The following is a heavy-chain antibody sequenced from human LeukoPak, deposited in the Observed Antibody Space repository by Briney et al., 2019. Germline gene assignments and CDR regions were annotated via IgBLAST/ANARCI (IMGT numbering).Heavy chain of an antibody. J-gene: IGHJ5*02. CDR2: ISGGGST. Sequence: GGSLRLSCAASGFTFNNYAMTWVRQAPGKGLEWVSAISGGGSTYYADSVKGRFTISRDNAKNSLYLQMDSLRAEDTAVYYCARDILSTMDDWFDPWGQGILVTVSS. CDR3: ARDILSTMDDWFDP. D-gene: IGHD4/OR15-4a*01. CDR1: GFTFNNYA. V-gene: IGHV3-23*01.